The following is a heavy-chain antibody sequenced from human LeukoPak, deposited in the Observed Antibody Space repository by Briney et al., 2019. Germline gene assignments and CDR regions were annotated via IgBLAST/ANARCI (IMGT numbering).Heavy chain of an antibody. CDR1: GGSIRSSYYY. D-gene: IGHD5-18*01. CDR2: IYDSGST. V-gene: IGHV4-39*07. J-gene: IGHJ4*02. CDR3: ASRIDYSYGIDY. Sequence: SETLSLTCTVSGGSIRSSYYYWGWIRQPPGKGLEWIGSIYDSGSTYYNPSLKSRVTISEDTSKNQFSLKLSSVTAADTAVYYCASRIDYSYGIDYWGQGTLVTVSS.